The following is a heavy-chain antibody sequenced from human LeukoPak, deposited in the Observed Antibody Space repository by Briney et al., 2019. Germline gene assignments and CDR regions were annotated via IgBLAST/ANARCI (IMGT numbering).Heavy chain of an antibody. CDR2: ISNNGGYT. J-gene: IGHJ4*02. V-gene: IGHV3-23*01. CDR1: GFTFSSSA. Sequence: GGSLRLSCAASGFTFSSSAMSWVRQAPGKGLEWVSAISNNGGYTYYADSVQGRFTISRDNSKSTLCLQMNSLRAEDTAVYYCAKQLGYCSDGSCYFPYRGQGTLVTVSS. CDR3: AKQLGYCSDGSCYFPY. D-gene: IGHD2-15*01.